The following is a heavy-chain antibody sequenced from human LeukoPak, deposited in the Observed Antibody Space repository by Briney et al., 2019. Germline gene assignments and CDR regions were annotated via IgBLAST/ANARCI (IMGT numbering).Heavy chain of an antibody. CDR2: ISNNGGYT. J-gene: IGHJ4*02. V-gene: IGHV3-23*01. CDR1: GFTFSSSA. Sequence: GGSLRLSCAASGFTFSSSAMSWVRQAPGKGLEWVSAISNNGGYTYYADSVQGRFTISRDNSKSTLCLQMNSLRAEDTAVYYCAKQLGYCSDGSCYFPYRGQGTLVTVSS. CDR3: AKQLGYCSDGSCYFPY. D-gene: IGHD2-15*01.